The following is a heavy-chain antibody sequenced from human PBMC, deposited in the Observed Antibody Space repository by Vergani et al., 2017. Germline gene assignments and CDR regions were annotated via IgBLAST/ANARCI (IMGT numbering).Heavy chain of an antibody. V-gene: IGHV1-69*02. CDR3: ARQMYGDYGGMGAFDI. Sequence: QVQLVQSGAEVKKPGSSVKVSCKASGGTFSSYTISWVRQAPGQGLEWMGRIIPILGIANYAQKFQGRVTITADKSTSTAYMELSSLRSEDTAVYYCARQMYGDYGGMGAFDIWGQGTMVTVSS. D-gene: IGHD4-17*01. CDR2: IIPILGIA. J-gene: IGHJ3*02. CDR1: GGTFSSYT.